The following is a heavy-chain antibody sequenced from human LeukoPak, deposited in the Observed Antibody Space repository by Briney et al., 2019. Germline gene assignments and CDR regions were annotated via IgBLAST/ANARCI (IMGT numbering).Heavy chain of an antibody. V-gene: IGHV4-59*01. J-gene: IGHJ3*02. CDR2: IYYSGST. Sequence: SETLSLTCTVSGVSISSYYWSWIRQPPGKGLEWIGYIYYSGSTNYNPSLKSRVTISVDTSKNQFSLKLSSVTAADTAVYYCASRSPAHAFDIWGQGTMVTVSS. CDR1: GVSISSYY. CDR3: ASRSPAHAFDI.